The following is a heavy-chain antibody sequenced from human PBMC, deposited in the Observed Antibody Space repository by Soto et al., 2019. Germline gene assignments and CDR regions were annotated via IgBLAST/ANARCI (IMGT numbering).Heavy chain of an antibody. D-gene: IGHD3-10*01. CDR2: IYWDDDK. Sequence: QITLKESGPTLVKPTQTLTLTCTFSGFSLSTSGVGVGWIRQPPGKALEWLALIYWDDDKRYSPSLESRLTINKEPPKNQVVPTMINLDPVDTGTYYCVHLGRYGFGADWGQGTPVTVSS. J-gene: IGHJ4*02. V-gene: IGHV2-5*02. CDR1: GFSLSTSGVG. CDR3: VHLGRYGFGAD.